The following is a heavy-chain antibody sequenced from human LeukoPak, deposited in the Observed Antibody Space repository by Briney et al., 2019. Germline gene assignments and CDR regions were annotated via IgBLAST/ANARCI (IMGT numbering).Heavy chain of an antibody. D-gene: IGHD3-10*01. Sequence: GGSLRLSCAASGFTFSSYSMNWVRQAPGKGLEWVSSISSSSSYIYYADSVKGRFTISRDNAKNSLYLQMNGLRAEDTAVYYCARASTYYYGSGEDFDYWGQGTLVTVSS. CDR2: ISSSSSYI. CDR3: ARASTYYYGSGEDFDY. CDR1: GFTFSSYS. V-gene: IGHV3-21*01. J-gene: IGHJ4*02.